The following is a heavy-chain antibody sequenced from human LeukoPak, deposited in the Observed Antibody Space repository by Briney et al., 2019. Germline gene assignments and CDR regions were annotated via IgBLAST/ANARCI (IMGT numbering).Heavy chain of an antibody. CDR1: GYSFTNYW. Sequence: PGESLKISCKGSGYSFTNYWIGWVRQMPGKGLEWMGNIYPGDSESRYSPSFQGQVTISADKSINTAYLQWNSLKASDTAMYYCARRVGYGGNPYFDYWGLGTLVTVSS. D-gene: IGHD4-23*01. CDR3: ARRVGYGGNPYFDY. J-gene: IGHJ4*02. CDR2: IYPGDSES. V-gene: IGHV5-51*01.